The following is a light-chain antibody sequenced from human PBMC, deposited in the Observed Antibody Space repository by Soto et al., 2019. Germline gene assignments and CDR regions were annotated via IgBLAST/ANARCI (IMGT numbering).Light chain of an antibody. V-gene: IGLV1-51*02. CDR1: SSNIENNY. CDR2: END. J-gene: IGLJ2*01. Sequence: QAVVTQPPSVSAAPGQKVTISCSGSSSNIENNYVSWYQQLPGTAPKVLIYENDKRPSGIPDRFSGSKSGTSATLGITGLQTGDEADYYCGTWDSSLREVIFGGGTKRTVL. CDR3: GTWDSSLREVI.